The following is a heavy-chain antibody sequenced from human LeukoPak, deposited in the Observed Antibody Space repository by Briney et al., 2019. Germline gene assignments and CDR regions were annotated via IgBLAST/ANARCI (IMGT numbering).Heavy chain of an antibody. CDR3: ARHGGYIYLNWFDP. V-gene: IGHV4-39*01. D-gene: IGHD6-19*01. J-gene: IGHJ5*01. CDR2: VSYSGTT. Sequence: SETLSLTCTVSDGSISGGTYYWGWIRQPPGKGLEWIGTVSYSGTTYYKSSLKSRVNISVHTSKNQFSLYLNSVTAADTAVYYCARHGGYIYLNWFDPWGQGTLVTVSS. CDR1: DGSISGGTYY.